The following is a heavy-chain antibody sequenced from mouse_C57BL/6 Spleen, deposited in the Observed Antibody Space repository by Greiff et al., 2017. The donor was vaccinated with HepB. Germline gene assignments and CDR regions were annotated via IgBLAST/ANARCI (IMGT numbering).Heavy chain of an antibody. D-gene: IGHD2-4*01. CDR2: IYPSDSET. Sequence: VQLQQSGAELVRPGSSVKLSCKASGYTFTSYWMDWVKQRPGQGLEWIGNIYPSDSETHYNQKFKDKATLTVDKSSSTAYMQLSSLTSEDSAVYYCARDYDYDFDYWGQGTTLTVSS. CDR1: GYTFTSYW. CDR3: ARDYDYDFDY. J-gene: IGHJ2*01. V-gene: IGHV1-61*01.